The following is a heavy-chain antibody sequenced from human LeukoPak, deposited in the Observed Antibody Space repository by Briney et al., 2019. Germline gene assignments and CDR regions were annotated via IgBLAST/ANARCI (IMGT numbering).Heavy chain of an antibody. V-gene: IGHV1-46*01. Sequence: ASVKIFCKASGYRFTSYYVNWLRRAPGQGLEWMGIINPNGGGTTYTGKFQGRVSMTRDTSTSTVYMELSSPRPDDTAIYYCARDPISSNWPRGHFFDPWGQGTLVTVSS. CDR3: ARDPISSNWPRGHFFDP. J-gene: IGHJ5*02. CDR2: INPNGGGT. CDR1: GYRFTSYY. D-gene: IGHD3-3*02.